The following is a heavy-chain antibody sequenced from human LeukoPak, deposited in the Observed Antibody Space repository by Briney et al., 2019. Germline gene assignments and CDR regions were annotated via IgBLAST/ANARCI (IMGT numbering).Heavy chain of an antibody. CDR2: IYYSGST. V-gene: IGHV4-39*01. Sequence: PSETLSLTCTVSGGSISSSSNYWGWIHQPPGKGLEWTGSIYYSGSTYCNPSLKSRVTISVDTSKNQFSLKLSSVTAADTAVYYCARTASMVAPRTTSLQDYYYMDVWGKGTTVTVSS. CDR3: ARTASMVAPRTTSLQDYYYMDV. J-gene: IGHJ6*03. CDR1: GGSISSSSNY. D-gene: IGHD2-15*01.